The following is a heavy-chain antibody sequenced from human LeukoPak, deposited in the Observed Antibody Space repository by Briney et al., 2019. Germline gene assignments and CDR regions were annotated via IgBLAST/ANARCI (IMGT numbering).Heavy chain of an antibody. Sequence: SETLSLTCTVSGGSISDYSWSWIRQPPWKGLEWIGNLYYNGSANHNPSLKSRVTISSDTSKNQFSLKLTSVTAADTAVYYCARAGGIRTAALDLDYWGQGTLVTVSS. D-gene: IGHD6-25*01. CDR1: GGSISDYS. V-gene: IGHV4-59*01. CDR2: LYYNGSA. J-gene: IGHJ4*02. CDR3: ARAGGIRTAALDLDY.